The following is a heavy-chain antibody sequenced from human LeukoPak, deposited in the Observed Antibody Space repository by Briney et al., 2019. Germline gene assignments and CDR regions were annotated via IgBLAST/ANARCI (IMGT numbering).Heavy chain of an antibody. CDR2: IYYSGST. Sequence: SETLSLTCTVSGGSISRSSYYWSWIRQHPGKGLEWIGYIYYSGSTYYNPSLKSRVTISVDTSKNQFSLKLSSVTAADTAVYYCARDLRSSSSSGINYYGMDVWGQGTTVTVSS. V-gene: IGHV4-31*03. CDR3: ARDLRSSSSSGINYYGMDV. J-gene: IGHJ6*02. D-gene: IGHD6-6*01. CDR1: GGSISRSSYY.